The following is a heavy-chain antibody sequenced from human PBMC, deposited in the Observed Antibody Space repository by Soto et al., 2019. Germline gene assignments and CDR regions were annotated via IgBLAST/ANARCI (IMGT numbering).Heavy chain of an antibody. CDR2: IYWNDDK. CDR3: ARRRIAAAGTEFWFDP. CDR1: GFSLSTSGVG. Sequence: SGPTLVNPTQTLTLTCTFSGFSLSTSGVGVGWIRQPPGKALEWLALIYWNDDKRYSPSLKSRLTTTKDTSKNQVVLTMTNMDPVDTATYYCARRRIAAAGTEFWFDPWGQGTLVTVSS. D-gene: IGHD6-13*01. J-gene: IGHJ5*02. V-gene: IGHV2-5*01.